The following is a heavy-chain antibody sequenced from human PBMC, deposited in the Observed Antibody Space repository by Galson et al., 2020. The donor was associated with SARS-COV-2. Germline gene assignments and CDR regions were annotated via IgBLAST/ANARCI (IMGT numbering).Heavy chain of an antibody. V-gene: IGHV4-59*01. CDR2: IYYSGST. D-gene: IGHD4-17*01. CDR3: AREDYGGTGDAFDI. CDR1: GGSISSYY. J-gene: IGHJ3*02. Sequence: ETLETLSLTCTVSGGSISSYYWSWIRQPPGKGLEWIGYIYYSGSTNYNPSLKSRVTISVDTSKNQFSLKLSSVTAADTAVYYCAREDYGGTGDAFDIWGQGTMVTVSS.